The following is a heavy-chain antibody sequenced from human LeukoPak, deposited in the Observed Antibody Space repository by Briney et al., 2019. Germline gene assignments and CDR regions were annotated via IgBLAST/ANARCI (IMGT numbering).Heavy chain of an antibody. CDR3: ARREEYYFGSGSYDNWFDP. Sequence: SETLSLTCSVSGDSVRSYYWSWIRQSPGKGLEWIGNIYYGGSTNYNPSLRSRLSISIDTSKNQFSLRLNTVTAADTAFYYCARREEYYFGSGSYDNWFDPSGQGTPVTVSS. CDR1: GDSVRSYY. D-gene: IGHD3-10*01. J-gene: IGHJ5*02. CDR2: IYYGGST. V-gene: IGHV4-59*08.